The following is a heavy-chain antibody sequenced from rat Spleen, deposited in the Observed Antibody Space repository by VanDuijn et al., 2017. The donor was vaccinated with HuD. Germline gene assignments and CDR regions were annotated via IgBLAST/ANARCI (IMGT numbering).Heavy chain of an antibody. D-gene: IGHD1-2*01. CDR1: GHSIDSSYR. J-gene: IGHJ3*01. CDR3: ARGYYSSYIYDYFPY. Sequence: EVQLQESGPGLVKPSQSLSLTCSVTGHSIDSSYRWNWIRKFPGNKLEWLGHINSAGSTNDNPSLKNRIAITRDNSKNQFFLQVNSVTTEDTGTYYCARGYYSSYIYDYFPYWGQGTLVTVSS. V-gene: IGHV3-3*01. CDR2: INSAGST.